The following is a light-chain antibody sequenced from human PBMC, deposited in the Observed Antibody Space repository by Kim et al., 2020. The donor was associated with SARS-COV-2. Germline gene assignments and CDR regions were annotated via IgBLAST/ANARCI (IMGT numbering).Light chain of an antibody. J-gene: IGLJ3*02. Sequence: SYELTQPPSVSVAPGKTATITCGGNNIGDKSVHWYQQKPGQAPVLVIFYDRDRPSGIPDRFSGSNSGNTATLTISRVEAGDEADYYCQVWDRSRDQVVFGGGTQLTVL. CDR3: QVWDRSRDQVV. CDR2: YDR. V-gene: IGLV3-21*04. CDR1: NIGDKS.